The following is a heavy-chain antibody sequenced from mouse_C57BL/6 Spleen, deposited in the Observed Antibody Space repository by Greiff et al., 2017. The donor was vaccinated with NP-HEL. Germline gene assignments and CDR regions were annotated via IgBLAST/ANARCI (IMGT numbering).Heavy chain of an antibody. CDR3: ARGGLLWYYFDY. Sequence: DVQLVESGGGLVKPGGSLKLSCAASGFTFSDYGMHWVRQAPEKGLEWVAYISSGSSTIYYADTVKGRFTISRDNAKNTLFLQMTSLRSEDTAMYYCARGGLLWYYFDYWGQGTTLTVSS. D-gene: IGHD2-1*01. CDR2: ISSGSSTI. V-gene: IGHV5-17*01. CDR1: GFTFSDYG. J-gene: IGHJ2*01.